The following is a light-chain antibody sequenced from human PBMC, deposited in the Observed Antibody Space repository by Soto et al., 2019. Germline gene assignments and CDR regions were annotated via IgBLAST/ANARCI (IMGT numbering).Light chain of an antibody. CDR1: RSDVGGYNY. V-gene: IGLV2-14*01. Sequence: QSALTQPASVSGSPGQWITISCTGTRSDVGGYNYVSWYKQKPGKAPKLVIYDVSPRPSGVSDRFFGSKSGNTASLIISGIQAEDEADYYCFSYSTSRARIFGGGTKLTVL. J-gene: IGLJ2*01. CDR2: DVS. CDR3: FSYSTSRARI.